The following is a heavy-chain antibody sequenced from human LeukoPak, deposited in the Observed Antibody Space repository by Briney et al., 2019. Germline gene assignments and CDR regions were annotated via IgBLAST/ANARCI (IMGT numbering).Heavy chain of an antibody. D-gene: IGHD2/OR15-2a*01. Sequence: GGSLRLSCVASGFTFNSYAMSWVRQAPGKGLEWVSGISGSGGSTNYADSVKGRFTISRDNAKNTVYLQMNSLRAEDTAVYYCVSFYETYWGRGTLVTVSS. CDR1: GFTFNSYA. V-gene: IGHV3-23*01. CDR3: VSFYETY. CDR2: ISGSGGST. J-gene: IGHJ4*02.